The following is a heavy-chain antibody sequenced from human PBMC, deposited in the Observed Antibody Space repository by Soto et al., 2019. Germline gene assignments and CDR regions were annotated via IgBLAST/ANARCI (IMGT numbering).Heavy chain of an antibody. V-gene: IGHV3-48*02. D-gene: IGHD1-26*01. CDR1: GFTLSSYG. Sequence: EVQLVESGGGLVQPGGSLGLSCGASGFTLSSYGMNWVLRAPGKGLEWVSYISANIRTIHYADSVRCRFPVSRYNAKISLYRQMSSLRDEDTAVYYCARDFAWAFDYWGKGTLLTVSP. CDR2: ISANIRTI. CDR3: ARDFAWAFDY. J-gene: IGHJ4*02.